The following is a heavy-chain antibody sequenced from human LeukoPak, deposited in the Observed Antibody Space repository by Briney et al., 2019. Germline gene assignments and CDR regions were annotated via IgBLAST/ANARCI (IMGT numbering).Heavy chain of an antibody. V-gene: IGHV4-59*08. CDR3: ARRKRTAMAGGAFDI. J-gene: IGHJ3*02. Sequence: PSETLSLTCTVSGGSISSHYWSWIRQPPGKGLEWIGYIYYSGSTNYNPSLKSRVTISVDTSKNQFSLRLSSATAADTAVYYCARRKRTAMAGGAFDIWDQGTMVTVSS. CDR1: GGSISSHY. D-gene: IGHD5-18*01. CDR2: IYYSGST.